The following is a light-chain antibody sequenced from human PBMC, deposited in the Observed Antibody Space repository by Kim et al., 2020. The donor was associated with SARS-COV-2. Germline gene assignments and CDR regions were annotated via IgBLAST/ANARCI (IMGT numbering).Light chain of an antibody. V-gene: IGLV3-25*03. Sequence: SYELTQPPSVSGSPGQTARITCSGDALPKQYAYWYQQKPGQAPVMVIYKDSERPSGIPERFSGSSSGTTVTLTISGVQAEDEADYYCQSADSSGTYWVFGGGTQLTVL. CDR2: KDS. CDR3: QSADSSGTYWV. CDR1: ALPKQY. J-gene: IGLJ3*02.